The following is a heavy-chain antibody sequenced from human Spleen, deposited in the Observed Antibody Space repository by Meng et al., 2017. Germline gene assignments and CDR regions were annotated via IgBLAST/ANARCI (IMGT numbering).Heavy chain of an antibody. J-gene: IGHJ4*02. V-gene: IGHV4-34*01. CDR3: ASYYRRQGLSPSGGRFDY. Sequence: VQLQQWGAGLLKPSAPLSLTCAVYGGSFSGYYWSWIRQPPGKGLEWIGEINHSGSTNYNPSLKSRVTISVDTSKNQFSLKLSSVTAADTAVYYCASYYRRQGLSPSGGRFDYWGQGTLVTVSS. CDR2: INHSGST. CDR1: GGSFSGYY. D-gene: IGHD3-10*01.